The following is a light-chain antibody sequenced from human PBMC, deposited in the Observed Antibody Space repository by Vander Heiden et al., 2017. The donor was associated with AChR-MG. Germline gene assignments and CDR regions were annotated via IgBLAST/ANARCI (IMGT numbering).Light chain of an antibody. J-gene: IGKJ1*01. V-gene: IGKV1-5*03. CDR2: KAS. Sequence: DIQMTQSPSTLSASVGDRVTITCRASQSISSWLAWYQQKLGKAPKLLIYKASNLESGVPSRFSGSGSGTEFTLTISSLQPDDFATYYCQQDSNLWTFGQGTKVEIK. CDR1: QSISSW. CDR3: QQDSNLWT.